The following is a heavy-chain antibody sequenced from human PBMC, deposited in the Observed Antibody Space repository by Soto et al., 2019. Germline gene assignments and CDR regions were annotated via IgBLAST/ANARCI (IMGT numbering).Heavy chain of an antibody. J-gene: IGHJ4*02. CDR3: ARGYDSFDS. D-gene: IGHD3-22*01. CDR1: GFTFSSYS. Sequence: GGSLRLSCAASGFTFSSYSMNWVRQAPGKGLEWVSSISSSSNYIYYADSVKGRFTISRDNAKNSLYLQMNSLRAEDTAVYYCARGYDSFDSWGQGTPVTVSS. V-gene: IGHV3-21*01. CDR2: ISSSSNYI.